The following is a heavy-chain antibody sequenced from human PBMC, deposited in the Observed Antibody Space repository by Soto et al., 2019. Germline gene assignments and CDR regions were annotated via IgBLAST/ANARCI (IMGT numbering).Heavy chain of an antibody. V-gene: IGHV3-73*02. D-gene: IGHD1-26*01. CDR2: IRSKARSYAT. CDR1: GFSFSASA. Sequence: EVQLVESGGGLVQPGGSLKLSCAASGFSFSASAMHWVRQASGKGLEWVGRIRSKARSYATEYAASVKGRFTISRDDSKNTAYLQMNSLSTEDTAVYYCTSFRGRMVQFATDYFQQWGQGTLVTVSS. CDR3: TSFRGRMVQFATDYFQQ. J-gene: IGHJ1*01.